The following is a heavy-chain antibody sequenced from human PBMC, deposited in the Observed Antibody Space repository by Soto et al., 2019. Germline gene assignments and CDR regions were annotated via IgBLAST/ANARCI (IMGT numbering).Heavy chain of an antibody. CDR1: GFTFSNAW. CDR3: TTDHYVWGSYRYRDFDY. D-gene: IGHD3-16*02. V-gene: IGHV3-15*01. Sequence: VQLVESGGGLVKPGGSLRLSCAASGFTFSNAWMSWVRQAPGKGLEWVGRIKSKTDGGTTDYAAPVKGRFTISRDDSKNTLYLQMNSLKTEDTAVYYCTTDHYVWGSYRYRDFDYWGQGTLVTVSS. CDR2: IKSKTDGGTT. J-gene: IGHJ4*02.